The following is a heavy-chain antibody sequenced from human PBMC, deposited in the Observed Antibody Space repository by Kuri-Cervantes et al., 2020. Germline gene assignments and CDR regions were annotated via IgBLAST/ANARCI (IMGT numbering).Heavy chain of an antibody. CDR3: ARDGGGSSWYPDHLKFDY. V-gene: IGHV1-46*01. Sequence: ASVKVSCKASGYTFTGYYMHWVRQAPGQGLEWMGWINPNSGSTSYAQKFQGRVTMTRDTSTSTVYMELSSLRSEDTAVYYCARDGGGSSWYPDHLKFDYWGQGTLVTVSS. J-gene: IGHJ4*02. CDR2: INPNSGST. CDR1: GYTFTGYY. D-gene: IGHD6-13*01.